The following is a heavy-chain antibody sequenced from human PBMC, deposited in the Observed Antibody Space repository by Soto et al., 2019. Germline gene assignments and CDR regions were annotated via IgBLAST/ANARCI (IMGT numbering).Heavy chain of an antibody. CDR1: EFTFSSYA. D-gene: IGHD2-21*02. J-gene: IGHJ4*02. V-gene: IGHV3-23*01. Sequence: EVQLLESGGGLVQPGGYLRLSCAASEFTFSSYAMSWVRQAPGKGLEWVSAISGSGYTTYYADSVKGRFTISRDNSNNTLKLQIHSRSAEDTAVYYFAKSGRSCKIIACYSQYFDYWGQGTLVTVSS. CDR3: AKSGRSCKIIACYSQYFDY. CDR2: ISGSGYTT.